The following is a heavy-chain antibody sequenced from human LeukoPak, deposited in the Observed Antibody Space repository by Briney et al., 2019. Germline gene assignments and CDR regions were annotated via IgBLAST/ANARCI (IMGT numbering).Heavy chain of an antibody. Sequence: GGSLRLSCVASSFNFRRYELNWVRQAPGKGLEWLSYVSSTSNTIYYADSVKGRFTTSRDNAKNSLYLQMNSLRDEDTGGFYGAIDGYDVLTHYPGLDFWGQGTLVTVSS. CDR1: SFNFRRYE. J-gene: IGHJ4*02. CDR2: VSSTSNTI. D-gene: IGHD3-9*01. V-gene: IGHV3-48*02. CDR3: AIDGYDVLTHYPGLDF.